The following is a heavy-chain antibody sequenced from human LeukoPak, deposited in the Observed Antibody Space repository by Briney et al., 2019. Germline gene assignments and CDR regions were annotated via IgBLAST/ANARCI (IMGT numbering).Heavy chain of an antibody. D-gene: IGHD3-10*01. CDR2: IYHSGST. V-gene: IGHV4-4*07. CDR3: ARGGYGSGSYYKYYFDY. J-gene: IGHJ4*02. CDR1: GGSISSYY. Sequence: SETLSLTCTVSGGSISSYYWSWIRQPAGKGLEWIGRIYHSGSTYYNPSLKSRVTISVDTSKNQFSLKLSSVTAADTAVYYCARGGYGSGSYYKYYFDYWGQGTLVTVSS.